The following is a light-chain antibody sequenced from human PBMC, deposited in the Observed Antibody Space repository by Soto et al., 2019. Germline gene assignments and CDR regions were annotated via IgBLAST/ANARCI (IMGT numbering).Light chain of an antibody. V-gene: IGLV2-14*01. CDR1: ISDIGGYNF. J-gene: IGLJ2*01. CDR3: ASYTRTTTLV. Sequence: QSVLTQPASVSGSPGQSITISCTGTISDIGGYNFISWYQHHPGKAPKLVIYDVNNRPSGISYRFSGSKSGNTASLTISGLQAEDEADYYCASYTRTTTLVFGGWTKLTVL. CDR2: DVN.